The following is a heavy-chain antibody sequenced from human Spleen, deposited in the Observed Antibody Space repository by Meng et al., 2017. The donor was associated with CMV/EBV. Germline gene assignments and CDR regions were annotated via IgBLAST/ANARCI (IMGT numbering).Heavy chain of an antibody. CDR2: INSDGSST. Sequence: ETLSLTCAASGFTFSSYWMHWVRQAPGKGLVWVSRINSDGSSTSYADSVKGRFTISRDNAKNTLYLQMNSLRGEDTALYYCVRVFMYYDFWSGYYDYWGQGTLVTVSS. J-gene: IGHJ4*02. CDR1: GFTFSSYW. D-gene: IGHD3-3*01. V-gene: IGHV3-74*01. CDR3: VRVFMYYDFWSGYYDY.